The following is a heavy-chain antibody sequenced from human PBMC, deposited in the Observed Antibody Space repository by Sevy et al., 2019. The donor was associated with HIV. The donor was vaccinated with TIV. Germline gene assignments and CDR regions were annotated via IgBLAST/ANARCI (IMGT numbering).Heavy chain of an antibody. CDR1: GFTFSGSA. Sequence: GGSLRLSCAASGFTFSGSAMHWARQASGKGLEWVGRIRSKANSYGTAYAASLKGRFTISRDDSKNTAYLQMNSLKTEETAVYYCTSSRKPSYCRSHYDKDVCSQGTTVTVPS. CDR3: TSSRKPSYCRSHYDKDV. CDR2: IRSKANSYGT. V-gene: IGHV3-73*01. J-gene: IGHJ6*02. D-gene: IGHD1-26*01.